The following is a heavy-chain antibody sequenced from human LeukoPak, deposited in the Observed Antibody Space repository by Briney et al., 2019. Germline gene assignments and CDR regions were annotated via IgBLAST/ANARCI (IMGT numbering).Heavy chain of an antibody. D-gene: IGHD2-21*01. CDR1: GGSISSSSYY. CDR2: IYYSGST. CDR3: ARGLLFSSPLSTSGEYYFDY. V-gene: IGHV4-39*07. Sequence: PSETLSLTCTVSGGSISSSSYYWGWIRQPPGKGLEWIGSIYYSGSTYYNPSLKSRVTISVDTSKNQFSLKLSSVTAADTAVYYCARGLLFSSPLSTSGEYYFDYWGQGTLVTVSS. J-gene: IGHJ4*02.